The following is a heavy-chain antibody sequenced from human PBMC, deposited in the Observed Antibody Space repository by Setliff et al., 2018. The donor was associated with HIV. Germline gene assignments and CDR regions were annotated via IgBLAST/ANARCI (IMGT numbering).Heavy chain of an antibody. J-gene: IGHJ6*03. CDR2: TIPLLGII. Sequence: VSCKASGGTFSSDALSWVRQVPGQGLEWMGGTIPLLGIINYADKFQDRVTITRDESTSTAYMELSSLRSEDTAIYYCASAGLMIARPFYYYMDVWGTGTTVTVSS. V-gene: IGHV1-69*05. CDR3: ASAGLMIARPFYYYMDV. CDR1: GGTFSSDA. D-gene: IGHD3-22*01.